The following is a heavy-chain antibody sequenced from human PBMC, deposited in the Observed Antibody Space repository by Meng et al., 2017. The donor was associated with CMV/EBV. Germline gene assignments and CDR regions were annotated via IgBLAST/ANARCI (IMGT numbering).Heavy chain of an antibody. CDR1: GGSFSGYY. CDR2: INHSGSI. CDR3: ARRNGVPRVFWSYYGMDV. Sequence: SETLSLTCAVYGGSFSGYYWSWIRQPPGKGLEWIGEINHSGSINYNPSLKSRVTISVDTSKNQFSLKPSSVTAADTAVYYCARRNGVPRVFWSYYGMDVWGQGTTVTVSS. J-gene: IGHJ6*02. V-gene: IGHV4-34*01. D-gene: IGHD3-3*01.